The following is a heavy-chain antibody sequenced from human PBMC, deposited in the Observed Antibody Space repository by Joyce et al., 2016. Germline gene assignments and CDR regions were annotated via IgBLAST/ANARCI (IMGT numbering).Heavy chain of an antibody. CDR3: VRERGGGLGDS. V-gene: IGHV4-59*11. J-gene: IGHJ4*02. CDR2: IYYSGDT. D-gene: IGHD3-16*01. Sequence: QVQLQESGPGLVKPSETLSLTCTVSGDSIRNHFWSWIRQPPGKGLEWIGYIYYSGDTNYSPSLKGRVTISLDTSKTQFSLELNSVTAADTAIYYCVRERGGGLGDSWGPGTLVTVSS. CDR1: GDSIRNHF.